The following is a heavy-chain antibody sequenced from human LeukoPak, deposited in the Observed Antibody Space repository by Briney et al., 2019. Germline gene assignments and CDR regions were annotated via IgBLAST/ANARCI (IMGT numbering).Heavy chain of an antibody. V-gene: IGHV1-69*06. J-gene: IGHJ4*02. CDR2: IIPIFGTS. CDR1: GGPFSSYA. Sequence: ASVTVSCKASGGPFSSYALSWVPQGPRQGLEWMGGIIPIFGTSKYAQKFQGRGTITPDKSTSTDYMELSSLRSEDTAVYYCARMNGELVTGFDYWGQGTLVTVSS. D-gene: IGHD6-6*01. CDR3: ARMNGELVTGFDY.